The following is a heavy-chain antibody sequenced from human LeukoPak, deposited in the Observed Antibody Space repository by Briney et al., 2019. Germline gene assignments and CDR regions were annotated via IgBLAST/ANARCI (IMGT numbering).Heavy chain of an antibody. J-gene: IGHJ4*02. CDR2: IYYSGST. CDR1: GGSISSHY. V-gene: IGHV4-59*11. Sequence: PSETLSLTCTVSGGSISSHYWSWIRPPPGKGLEWIGYIYYSGSTNYNPSLKSRVTISVDTSKNQFSLKLSSVTAADTAVYYCARTYGTGPGNLDYWGQGTLVTVSS. D-gene: IGHD3-10*01. CDR3: ARTYGTGPGNLDY.